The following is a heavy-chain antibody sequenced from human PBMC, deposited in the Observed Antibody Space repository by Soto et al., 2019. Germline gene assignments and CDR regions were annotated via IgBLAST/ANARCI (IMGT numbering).Heavy chain of an antibody. V-gene: IGHV4-61*07. J-gene: IGHJ5*02. CDR3: ARQSSYDSEHYHYWFDP. D-gene: IGHD3-22*01. Sequence: WTWIRQPPGKGLEWIGYTDYSGNSDRNPSLMSRVTISIDRSKNQFSLTLRSFTAADTAVYSCARQSSYDSEHYHYWFDPWGRGILVTVSS. CDR2: TDYSGNS.